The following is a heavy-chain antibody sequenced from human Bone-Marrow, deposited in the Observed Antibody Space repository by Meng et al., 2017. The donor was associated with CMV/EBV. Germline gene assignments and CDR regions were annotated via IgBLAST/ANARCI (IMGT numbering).Heavy chain of an antibody. V-gene: IGHV4-34*01. Sequence: GPLRLSCIVYGGSFNGYYWSWIRQPPGKGLEWIGEINYGGSTNYNPSLKSRVTISIDTSKNQFSLKLSSVTAADTAVYYCARGMRYDWNHYNFDYWGQGTLVTVSS. J-gene: IGHJ4*02. CDR1: GGSFNGYY. D-gene: IGHD1-14*01. CDR2: INYGGST. CDR3: ARGMRYDWNHYNFDY.